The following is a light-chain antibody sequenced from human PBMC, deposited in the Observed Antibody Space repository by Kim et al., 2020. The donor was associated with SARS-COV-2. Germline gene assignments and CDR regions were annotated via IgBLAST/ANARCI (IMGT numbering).Light chain of an antibody. Sequence: GQGVTISCTGSSSNIGAGYDVHWYQQLPGTAPKLLIYGNSNRPSGVPDRFSGSKSGTSASLAITGLQAEDEADYYCLSYDSSLSVVFGGGTQLTVL. CDR3: LSYDSSLSVV. CDR2: GNS. CDR1: SSNIGAGYD. J-gene: IGLJ3*02. V-gene: IGLV1-40*01.